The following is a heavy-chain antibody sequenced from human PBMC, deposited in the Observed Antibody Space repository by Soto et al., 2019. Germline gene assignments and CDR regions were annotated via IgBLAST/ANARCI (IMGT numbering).Heavy chain of an antibody. CDR2: ISSRSYTI. CDR1: GFSFSTYS. D-gene: IGHD6-6*01. CDR3: ARGGSSSNNGMDV. J-gene: IGHJ6*02. V-gene: IGHV3-48*02. Sequence: EVQLVESGGGLVQPGGSLRLSCAASGFSFSTYSMNWVRQAPGKGLEWVSYISSRSYTIYYVDSVKGRFTISRENAKNSLYQQMNSLRDEYTAVYYCARGGSSSNNGMDVWGQGTTVTVSS.